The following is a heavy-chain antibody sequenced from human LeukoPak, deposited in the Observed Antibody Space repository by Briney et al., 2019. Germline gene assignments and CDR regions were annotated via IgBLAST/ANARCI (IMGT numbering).Heavy chain of an antibody. J-gene: IGHJ6*02. V-gene: IGHV3-7*01. D-gene: IGHD1-26*01. CDR3: ARGIVGALDV. CDR2: IKQDGSKK. CDR1: GFPFSSYW. Sequence: GGSLRLSCVASGFPFSSYWMTWVRQAPGKGLEWVANIKQDGSKKSYVDSVKGRFTISRDNAKNSLYLQMNSLRAEDTAVYYCARGIVGALDVWGQGTTVTVSS.